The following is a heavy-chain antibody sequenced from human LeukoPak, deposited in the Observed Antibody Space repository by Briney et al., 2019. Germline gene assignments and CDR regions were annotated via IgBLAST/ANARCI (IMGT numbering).Heavy chain of an antibody. Sequence: PSETLSLTCTVSGGSISSYYWSWIRQPPGKGLEWIGYIYYSGSTNYNPSLKSRVTISVDTSKNQFSLKLSSVTAADTAVYYCARVPAYNWNDGIDYWGQGTLVTVSS. J-gene: IGHJ4*02. CDR2: IYYSGST. V-gene: IGHV4-59*01. D-gene: IGHD1-1*01. CDR3: ARVPAYNWNDGIDY. CDR1: GGSISSYY.